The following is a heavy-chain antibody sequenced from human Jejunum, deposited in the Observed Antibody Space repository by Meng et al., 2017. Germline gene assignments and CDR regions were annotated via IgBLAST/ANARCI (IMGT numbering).Heavy chain of an antibody. V-gene: IGHV4-31*03. D-gene: IGHD4/OR15-4a*01. J-gene: IGHJ4*02. CDR1: GGSIRSSFHY. Sequence: QMHRQESGPGLVSPSQTLSLTCTVSGGSIRSSFHYWSWIRQHPGKGLEWIGFIYYNGNTYYKPSLKSRVTISVDTSKNQFSLKLSSVTAADTAVYFCAKGDDSGAYYDYWGQGTLVTVSS. CDR3: AKGDDSGAYYDY. CDR2: IYYNGNT.